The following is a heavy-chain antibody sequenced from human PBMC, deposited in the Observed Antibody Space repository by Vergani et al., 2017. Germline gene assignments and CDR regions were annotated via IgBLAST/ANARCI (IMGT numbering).Heavy chain of an antibody. CDR3: ARLHGPSGYYDFDY. CDR2: IFSNDEK. CDR1: GFSFSSATMG. J-gene: IGHJ4*02. D-gene: IGHD3-22*01. Sequence: QVTLKESGPVLVKPTETLTLTCTLSGFSFSSATMGVSWIRQPPGKALEWLAHIFSNDEKSYSTSLKSRLTISKDTSKSQVVLTITNMDPVDTATYYCARLHGPSGYYDFDYWGQGILVTVSS. V-gene: IGHV2-26*01.